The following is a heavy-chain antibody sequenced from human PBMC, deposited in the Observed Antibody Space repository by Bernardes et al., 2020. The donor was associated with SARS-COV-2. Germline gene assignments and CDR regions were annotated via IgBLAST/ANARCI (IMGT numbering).Heavy chain of an antibody. D-gene: IGHD3-10*01. CDR2: VYYTGRT. J-gene: IGHJ4*02. Sequence: SETLSLTCIVSGASVRSHLYHWSWLRQTPGKGLEWIGYVYYTGRTDSNPSLESRVTISVDISKNQFSLKLTSVTAADTAVYFCARDDGGRGLPDFWGQGILVTVSS. CDR3: ARDDGGRGLPDF. V-gene: IGHV4-61*01. CDR1: GASVRSHLYH.